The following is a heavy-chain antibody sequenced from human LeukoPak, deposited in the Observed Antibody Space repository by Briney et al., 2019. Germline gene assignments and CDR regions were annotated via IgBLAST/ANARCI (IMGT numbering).Heavy chain of an antibody. V-gene: IGHV4-34*01. D-gene: IGHD3-22*01. CDR1: GGSFSGYY. CDR2: INHSGST. J-gene: IGHJ4*02. Sequence: SETLSLTCAVYGGSFSGYYWSWIRQPPGKGLEWIGEINHSGSTNYNPSLKSRVTISVDTSKSQFSLKLSSVTAADTAVYYCARVTITYYYDSSGYYLLDYWGQGTLVTVSS. CDR3: ARVTITYYYDSSGYYLLDY.